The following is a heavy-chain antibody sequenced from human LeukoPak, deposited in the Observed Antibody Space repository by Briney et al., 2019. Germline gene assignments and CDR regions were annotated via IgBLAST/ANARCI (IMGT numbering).Heavy chain of an antibody. CDR3: ARVGHYYDSSGHPRYYFDY. V-gene: IGHV4-59*01. J-gene: IGHJ4*02. Sequence: PSETLSLTCTVSGGSISSYYWSWIRQPPGKGLEWIGYIYYSGSTNYNPSLKSRVTISVDTSKNQFSLKLSSVTAADTAVYYCARVGHYYDSSGHPRYYFDYWGQGTLVTVSS. CDR2: IYYSGST. D-gene: IGHD3-22*01. CDR1: GGSISSYY.